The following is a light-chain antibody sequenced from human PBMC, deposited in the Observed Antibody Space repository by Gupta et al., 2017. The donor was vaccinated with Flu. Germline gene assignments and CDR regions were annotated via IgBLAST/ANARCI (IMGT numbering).Light chain of an antibody. Sequence: DIQMTQFPSSVSASVGDRVTITCRASYDINKWLAWYQQKPGKAPKLLIYATSNLQRGVPSRFSGSRSETDFTLTISSLQPEDFATYYCQQADRSPYIFGQGTKLEI. CDR3: QQADRSPYI. CDR1: YDINKW. CDR2: ATS. V-gene: IGKV1-12*01. J-gene: IGKJ2*01.